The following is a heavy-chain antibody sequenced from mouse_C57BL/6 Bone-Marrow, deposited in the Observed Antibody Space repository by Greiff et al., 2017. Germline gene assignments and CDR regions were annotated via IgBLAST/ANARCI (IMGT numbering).Heavy chain of an antibody. D-gene: IGHD2-3*01. CDR2: IDPSASYT. V-gene: IGHV1-59*01. Sequence: QVQLQQPGAELVRPGTSVKLSCKASGYTFTSYWMHWVKQRPGQGLEWIGVIDPSASYTNYNQNFKGKATLTVDTSSSTAYMQLSSLTSEDSAVYYCASEAYDLFAYWGQGTLVTVSA. CDR3: ASEAYDLFAY. J-gene: IGHJ3*01. CDR1: GYTFTSYW.